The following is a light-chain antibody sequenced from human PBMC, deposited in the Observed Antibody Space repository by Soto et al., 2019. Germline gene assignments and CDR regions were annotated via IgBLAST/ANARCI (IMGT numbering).Light chain of an antibody. CDR3: QQYNSYSRT. CDR2: KAS. J-gene: IGKJ1*01. CDR1: QSISTW. V-gene: IGKV1-5*03. Sequence: DIQMTQSPSTLSASVGDRVTITCRANQSISTWLAWYQQEPGKAPKLLIYKASHLDSGVPSRFSGSGSGTEFTLNIISLQPDDFATYYCQQYNSYSRTFGQGTKVEIK.